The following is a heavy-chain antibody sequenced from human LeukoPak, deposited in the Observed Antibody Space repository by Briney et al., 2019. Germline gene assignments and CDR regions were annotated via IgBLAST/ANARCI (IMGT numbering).Heavy chain of an antibody. CDR1: GFTFSNYG. J-gene: IGHJ4*02. CDR2: IRYDGGNK. CDR3: AKDGTVPGQAGRTTTKKYFDY. D-gene: IGHD6-19*01. Sequence: GGSLRLSCAASGFTFSNYGMHWVRQAPGKGLEWVAFIRYDGGNKYYADSVKGRFAISRDNSKNTLYLQMNSLRAEDTAVYYCAKDGTVPGQAGRTTTKKYFDYWGQGTLVTVSS. V-gene: IGHV3-30*02.